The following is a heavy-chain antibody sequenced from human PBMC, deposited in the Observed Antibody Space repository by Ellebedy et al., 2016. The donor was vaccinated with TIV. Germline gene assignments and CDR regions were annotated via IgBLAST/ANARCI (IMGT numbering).Heavy chain of an antibody. V-gene: IGHV5-10-1*01. D-gene: IGHD1-26*01. Sequence: GESLKISXKGSGYSFTSYWISWVRQMPGKGLEWMGRIDPSDSYTNYSPSFQGHVTISADKSISTAYLQWSSLKASDTAMYYCLVGATGSHAFDIWGQGTMVTVSS. CDR1: GYSFTSYW. CDR2: IDPSDSYT. J-gene: IGHJ3*02. CDR3: LVGATGSHAFDI.